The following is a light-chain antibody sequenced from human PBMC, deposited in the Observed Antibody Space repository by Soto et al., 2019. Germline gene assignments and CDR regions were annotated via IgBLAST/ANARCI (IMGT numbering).Light chain of an antibody. CDR1: QGISSY. V-gene: IGKV1-8*01. CDR2: AAS. CDR3: QQYYSSTRT. Sequence: AIRMTQSPSSFSASTGDRVTITCRASQGISSYLAWYQQKPGKAPKLLIYAASTLQSGVPSRFSGSGSGTDFTLTISCLQSEDFATYSCQQYYSSTRTFGQGTKVEIK. J-gene: IGKJ1*01.